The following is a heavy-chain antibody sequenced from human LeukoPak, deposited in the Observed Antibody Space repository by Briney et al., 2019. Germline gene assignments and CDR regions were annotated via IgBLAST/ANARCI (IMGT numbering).Heavy chain of an antibody. Sequence: GGSLRLSCAASGFTFSNAWMSWVRQAPGKGLEWVGRIKSKTDGGTTDYAAPVKGRFTISRDDSKNTLYLQMNSLRTEDTAVYYCTTVRTDSYCSGGSCYSVHYYYMDVWGKGTTVTVSS. J-gene: IGHJ6*03. CDR1: GFTFSNAW. V-gene: IGHV3-15*01. CDR3: TTVRTDSYCSGGSCYSVHYYYMDV. D-gene: IGHD2-15*01. CDR2: IKSKTDGGTT.